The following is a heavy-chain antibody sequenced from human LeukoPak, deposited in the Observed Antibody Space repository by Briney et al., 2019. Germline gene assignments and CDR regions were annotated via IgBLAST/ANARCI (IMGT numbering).Heavy chain of an antibody. Sequence: GASVRVSCKASGYTFTGYYMHWVRQAPGQGLEWMGWINPNSGGTNYAQKFQGRVTMTRDTSISTAYMELSRLRSDDTAVYYCAGLYDFWSGAGAFDIWGQGTMVTVSS. CDR3: AGLYDFWSGAGAFDI. CDR2: INPNSGGT. D-gene: IGHD3-3*01. J-gene: IGHJ3*02. V-gene: IGHV1-2*02. CDR1: GYTFTGYY.